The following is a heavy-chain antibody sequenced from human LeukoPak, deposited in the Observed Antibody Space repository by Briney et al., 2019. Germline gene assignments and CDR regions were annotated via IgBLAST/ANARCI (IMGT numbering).Heavy chain of an antibody. CDR1: EFILSSYA. Sequence: GGSLRLSCEASEFILSSYAMSWVRQAPGKGLEWVSSISGNGAHPYYADSVRGRFTISRDNSKNTLYLQMNSLRAEDTAVYYCAKAKGWLQVDYWGQGTLVTVSS. CDR2: ISGNGAHP. CDR3: AKAKGWLQVDY. D-gene: IGHD5-24*01. J-gene: IGHJ4*02. V-gene: IGHV3-23*01.